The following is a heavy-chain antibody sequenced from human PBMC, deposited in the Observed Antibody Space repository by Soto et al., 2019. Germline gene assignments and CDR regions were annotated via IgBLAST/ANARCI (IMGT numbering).Heavy chain of an antibody. J-gene: IGHJ4*02. D-gene: IGHD6-6*01. CDR2: ISYDGGNK. Sequence: GGSLRLSCAATGISFSSYAMHWVRQAPGKGLDWVAVISYDGGNKYYTDSVKGRFTLSRDNSKNTLYLQMNSLRDEDTAVYYCATGRARGSSSSSLDSWGQGTLVTVSS. CDR3: ATGRARGSSSSSLDS. CDR1: GISFSSYA. V-gene: IGHV3-30*03.